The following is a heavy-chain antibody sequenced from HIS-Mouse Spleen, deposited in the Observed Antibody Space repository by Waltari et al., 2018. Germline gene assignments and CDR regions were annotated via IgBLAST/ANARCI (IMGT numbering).Heavy chain of an antibody. CDR1: GGPIRSSSYS. CDR3: AREIPYSSSWYDWYFDL. J-gene: IGHJ2*01. Sequence: QLQLQESGPGLVKPSETLSLTCTVPGGPIRSSSYSSGRIRQPPGKGLEWIGSIYYSGGTYYNPSLKSRVTISVDTSKNQFSLKLSSVTAADTAVYYCAREIPYSSSWYDWYFDLWGRGTLVTVSS. V-gene: IGHV4-39*07. CDR2: IYYSGGT. D-gene: IGHD6-13*01.